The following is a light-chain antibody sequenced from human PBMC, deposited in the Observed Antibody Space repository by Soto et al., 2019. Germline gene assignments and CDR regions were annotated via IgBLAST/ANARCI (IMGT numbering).Light chain of an antibody. Sequence: ETVMTQSPATLSVSPGERATLSYRASQSVTTYLAWYQQKPGQAPKLLIYDASDRATGIPDSFTGSVSGTDFTLTINRVEPEDFAVYFCQQYAGPPRTFGQGTKVDIK. CDR3: QQYAGPPRT. V-gene: IGKV3-20*01. J-gene: IGKJ1*01. CDR2: DAS. CDR1: QSVTTY.